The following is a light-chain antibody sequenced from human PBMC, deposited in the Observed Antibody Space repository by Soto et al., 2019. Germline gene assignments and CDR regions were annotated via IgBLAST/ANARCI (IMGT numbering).Light chain of an antibody. CDR1: QSVSSN. J-gene: IGKJ1*01. Sequence: EIVMTQSPATLSVSPGERATLSCRASQSVSSNLAWYQQKPGQAPRLLMYAASTRANGIPGRFSGSGSGTEFTLTVSSLQSEDFAVYYCQQYNNWPVTFGQGTKVEIK. CDR2: AAS. CDR3: QQYNNWPVT. V-gene: IGKV3-15*01.